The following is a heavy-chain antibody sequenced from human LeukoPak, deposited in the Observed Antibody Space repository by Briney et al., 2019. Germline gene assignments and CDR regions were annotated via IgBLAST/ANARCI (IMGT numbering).Heavy chain of an antibody. J-gene: IGHJ6*02. V-gene: IGHV1-8*01. CDR2: MNPNSGNI. CDR1: GYTFTSYD. D-gene: IGHD3-9*01. CDR3: ARGVRYDILTGYYGRELTMDV. Sequence: ASVKVSCKASGYTFTSYDINWVRQATGQGLEWMGWMNPNSGNIGYAQKFQGRVTMTRNTSISTAYMELSSLRSEDTAVYYCARGVRYDILTGYYGRELTMDVWGQGTTVTVSS.